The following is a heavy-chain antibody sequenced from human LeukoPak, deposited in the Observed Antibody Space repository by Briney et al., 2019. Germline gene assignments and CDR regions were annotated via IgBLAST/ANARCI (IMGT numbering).Heavy chain of an antibody. CDR3: AKGPHDYGDFVYF. V-gene: IGHV1-69*04. Sequence: SVKVSCRASGDTFDRFPINWVRLAPGQGLEWMGRIIPVFDMTNYAPKFQGRITMTADTSTTTAYMELRSLKSEDTAVYYCAKGPHDYGDFVYFWGQGTRVTVSS. CDR1: GDTFDRFP. J-gene: IGHJ4*02. CDR2: IIPVFDMT. D-gene: IGHD4-17*01.